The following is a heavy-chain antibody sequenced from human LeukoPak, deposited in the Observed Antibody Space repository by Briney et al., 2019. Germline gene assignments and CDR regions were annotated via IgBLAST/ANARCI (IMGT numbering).Heavy chain of an antibody. CDR2: IRSKANSYAT. CDR3: TRPSYDSSVSGVVY. Sequence: GGSLRLSCATSGFTFSGSAIHWVRQASGKGLEWVGRIRSKANSYATTDVASVRGRFSISRDDSKSTAYLQMNSLKAEDTAVYYCTRPSYDSSVSGVVYWGQGTLVTVSS. D-gene: IGHD3-22*01. CDR1: GFTFSGSA. J-gene: IGHJ4*02. V-gene: IGHV3-73*01.